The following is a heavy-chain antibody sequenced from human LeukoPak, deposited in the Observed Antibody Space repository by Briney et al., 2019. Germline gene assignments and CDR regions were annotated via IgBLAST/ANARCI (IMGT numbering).Heavy chain of an antibody. V-gene: IGHV4-59*08. CDR3: ARHTTSLVTASFDY. D-gene: IGHD2-21*02. CDR2: IYYSGST. Sequence: SETLSLTCTVSGGSISSYYWSWIRQPPGKGLEWIGYIYYSGSTNYNPSLKSRVPISVDTSKNQFSLRLRSVPATDTAVYYCARHTTSLVTASFDYWGQGTLVTVSS. CDR1: GGSISSYY. J-gene: IGHJ4*02.